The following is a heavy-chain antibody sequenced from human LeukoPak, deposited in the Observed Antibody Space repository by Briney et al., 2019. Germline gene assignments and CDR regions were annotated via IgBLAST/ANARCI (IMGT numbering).Heavy chain of an antibody. Sequence: GASVKVSCKASGYTFTSYAMNWVRQAPGQGLEWMGWINTNTGNPTYAQGFTGRFVFSLDTSVSTAYLQISSLKAEDTAVYYCARGGSSSWYNWFDPWGQGTLVTVSS. J-gene: IGHJ5*02. CDR2: INTNTGNP. D-gene: IGHD6-13*01. V-gene: IGHV7-4-1*02. CDR1: GYTFTSYA. CDR3: ARGGSSSWYNWFDP.